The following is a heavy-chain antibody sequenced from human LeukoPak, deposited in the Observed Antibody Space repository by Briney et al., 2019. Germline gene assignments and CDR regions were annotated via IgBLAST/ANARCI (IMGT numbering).Heavy chain of an antibody. CDR2: INPKSGDT. CDR3: ARGYCSGGSCYLVENWFDF. CDR1: GYTFSDYY. J-gene: IGHJ5*01. V-gene: IGHV1-2*06. Sequence: GSVKVPCKASGYTFSDYYMYWLRQAPGEGLEWMGRINPKSGDTNYAQNFQGRVTMTRDTSMNTAYMELSRLRSDDTAVYFCARGYCSGGSCYLVENWFDFWGQGTLVTVSS. D-gene: IGHD2-15*01.